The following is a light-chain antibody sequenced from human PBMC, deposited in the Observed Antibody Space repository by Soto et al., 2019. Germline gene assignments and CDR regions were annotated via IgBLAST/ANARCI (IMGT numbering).Light chain of an antibody. J-gene: IGKJ4*01. CDR2: AAS. V-gene: IGKV1-39*01. CDR3: QQSYSSPHT. CDR1: QSISIY. Sequence: DIQMTQSPSSLSASVGDRVTITCRASQSISIYLNWYQQKPGKAPKLLMSAASSLQSGVPSRFSGSGSGTDFTLTISSLQPEDFATYYCQQSYSSPHTFGGGTKVDIK.